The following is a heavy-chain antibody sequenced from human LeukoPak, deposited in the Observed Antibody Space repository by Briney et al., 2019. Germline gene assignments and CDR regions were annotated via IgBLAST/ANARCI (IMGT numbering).Heavy chain of an antibody. D-gene: IGHD3-22*01. CDR3: ARETYYYDSSGYYYIRSRRENYYYYMDV. CDR2: IYTSGST. V-gene: IGHV4-61*02. CDR1: GGSISSGSYY. Sequence: PSETLSLTCTVSGGSISSGSYYWRWIRQPAGKGLEWIGRIYTSGSTNYNPSLKSRVTISVDTSKNQFSLKLSSVTAADTAVYYCARETYYYDSSGYYYIRSRRENYYYYMDVWGKGTTVTISS. J-gene: IGHJ6*03.